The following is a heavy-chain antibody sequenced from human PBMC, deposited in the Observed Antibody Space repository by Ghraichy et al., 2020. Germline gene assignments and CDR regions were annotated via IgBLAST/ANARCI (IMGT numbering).Heavy chain of an antibody. CDR1: GGSISNYY. CDR2: VHGSGST. Sequence: SETLSLTCTVSGGSISNYYCNWFRQPPGKGLEWIGYVHGSGSTKYHPSLESRVTVSSDTAKNEFSLSLTSMTPADTAVYYCASGTGWLQTYWGQGTLLTVSS. V-gene: IGHV4-59*01. J-gene: IGHJ4*02. CDR3: ASGTGWLQTY. D-gene: IGHD5-18*01.